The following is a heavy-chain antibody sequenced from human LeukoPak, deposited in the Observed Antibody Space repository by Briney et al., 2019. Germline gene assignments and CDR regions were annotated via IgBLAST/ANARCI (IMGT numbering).Heavy chain of an antibody. CDR2: ISRAGRT. J-gene: IGHJ4*02. V-gene: IGHV4-4*01. D-gene: IGHD1-26*01. CDR1: GGSISSTNW. Sequence: SGTLSLTPGVSGGSISSTNWWSWVRQPPGQGLEWIGEISRAGRTNYNPSLNGRVTMSLDESSNQLSQNLTSVTAADTAIYCGSRESGAFCPFGYWGQGTLVIVPS. CDR3: SRESGAFCPFGY.